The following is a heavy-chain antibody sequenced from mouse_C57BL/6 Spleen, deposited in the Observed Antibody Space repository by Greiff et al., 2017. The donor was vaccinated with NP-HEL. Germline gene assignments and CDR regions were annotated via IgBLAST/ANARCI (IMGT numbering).Heavy chain of an antibody. V-gene: IGHV1-50*01. J-gene: IGHJ2*01. D-gene: IGHD1-1*01. CDR1: GYTFTSYW. Sequence: QVQLQQPGAELVKPGASVKLSCKASGYTFTSYWMQWVKQRPGQGLEWIGEIDPSDSYTNYNQKFKGKATLTVDTSSSTAYMQLSSLTSAYSAVDYCARGHYYGSSYCFDYWGQGTTLTVSS. CDR3: ARGHYYGSSYCFDY. CDR2: IDPSDSYT.